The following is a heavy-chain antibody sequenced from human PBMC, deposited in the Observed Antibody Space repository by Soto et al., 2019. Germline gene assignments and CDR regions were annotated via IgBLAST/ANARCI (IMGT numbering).Heavy chain of an antibody. CDR3: ARDRNCSGGSCYPKAYGDYADAFDI. D-gene: IGHD2-15*01. Sequence: GASVKVSCKASGGTFSTYTINWVRQAPGQGLEWMGRIIPILGIAHYAQKFQGRVTITADKSTSTAYMELSSLRSEDTAVYYCARDRNCSGGSCYPKAYGDYADAFDIWGQGTTVTVSS. V-gene: IGHV1-69*04. CDR1: GGTFSTYT. J-gene: IGHJ3*02. CDR2: IIPILGIA.